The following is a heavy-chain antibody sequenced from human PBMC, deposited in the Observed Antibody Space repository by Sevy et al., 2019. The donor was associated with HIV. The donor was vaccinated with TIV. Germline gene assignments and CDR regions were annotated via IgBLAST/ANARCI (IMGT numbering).Heavy chain of an antibody. D-gene: IGHD2-2*01. J-gene: IGHJ6*02. CDR2: IYSAGTT. CDR3: ARIKGASSSYAMDV. CDR1: GLTVGSLS. Sequence: GGSLRLSCVASGLTVGSLSINWVRQAPGKGLEWVSLIYSAGTTFYSASVKGRFTISRDNSNNTLDLQMNSLRAEDTAIYYCARIKGASSSYAMDVWAKGPRSPSP. V-gene: IGHV3-53*01.